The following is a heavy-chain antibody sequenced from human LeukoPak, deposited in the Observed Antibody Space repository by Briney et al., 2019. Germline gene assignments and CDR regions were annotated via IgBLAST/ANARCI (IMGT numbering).Heavy chain of an antibody. CDR2: ISSSSSYI. CDR3: ARGIPEHYDFWSGRGFDY. CDR1: GFTFSSYS. V-gene: IGHV3-21*01. Sequence: GGSLRLSCAASGFTFSSYSMNWVRQAPGKGLEWVSSISSSSSYIYYADSVKGRFTISRDNAKNSLYLQMNSLRAEDTAVYYCARGIPEHYDFWSGRGFDYWGQGTLVTVSS. D-gene: IGHD3-3*01. J-gene: IGHJ4*02.